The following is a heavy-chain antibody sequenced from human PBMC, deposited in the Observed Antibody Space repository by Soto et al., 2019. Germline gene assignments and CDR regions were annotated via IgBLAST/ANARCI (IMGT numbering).Heavy chain of an antibody. D-gene: IGHD3-3*01. V-gene: IGHV3-74*01. Sequence: GGSLRLSCAASGFSFSSYWMHWVRQAPGKGPVWVSRINSDGSSTSYADSVKGRFTISRDNAKNTLYLQMNSLRAEDTAVYYCASFSIFALSSFYYYYMDVWGKGTTVTVSS. CDR3: ASFSIFALSSFYYYYMDV. CDR1: GFSFSSYW. CDR2: INSDGSST. J-gene: IGHJ6*03.